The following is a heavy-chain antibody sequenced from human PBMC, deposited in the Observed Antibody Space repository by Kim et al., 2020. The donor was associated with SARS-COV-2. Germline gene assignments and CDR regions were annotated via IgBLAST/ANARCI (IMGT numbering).Heavy chain of an antibody. V-gene: IGHV3-23*01. J-gene: IGHJ6*02. CDR2: ISGSGGST. D-gene: IGHD3-3*01. Sequence: GGSLRLSCAASGFTFSSYAMSWVRQAPGKGLEWVSAISGSGGSTYYADSVKGRFTISRDNSKNTLYLQMNSLRAEDTAVYYCAKGRGKARITIFGVSQYGMDVWGQGTTVTVSS. CDR3: AKGRGKARITIFGVSQYGMDV. CDR1: GFTFSSYA.